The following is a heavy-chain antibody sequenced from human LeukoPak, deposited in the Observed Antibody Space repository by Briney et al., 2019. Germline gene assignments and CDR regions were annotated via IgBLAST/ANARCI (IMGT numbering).Heavy chain of an antibody. Sequence: PGGSLRPSCAASGFTFSSYAMSWVRQAPGKGLEWVSAISGSGGSTYYADSVKGRFTISRDNSKNTLYLQMNSLRAEDTAVYYCAKEYCSGGSCYLSRDAFDIWGQGTMVTVSS. D-gene: IGHD2-15*01. V-gene: IGHV3-23*01. J-gene: IGHJ3*02. CDR2: ISGSGGST. CDR3: AKEYCSGGSCYLSRDAFDI. CDR1: GFTFSSYA.